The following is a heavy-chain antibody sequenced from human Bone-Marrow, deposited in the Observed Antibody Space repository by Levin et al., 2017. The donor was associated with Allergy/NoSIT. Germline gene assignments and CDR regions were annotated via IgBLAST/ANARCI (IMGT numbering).Heavy chain of an antibody. CDR1: GFTFNTYW. Sequence: GESLKISCAASGFTFNTYWMHWVRQAPGKGLVWVSRINGDGGGTSYADAVKGRFTISRDNAKNTLYLQMNSLRAEDTAIYYCARDLGVTASSSDYWGQGTLVTVSS. D-gene: IGHD2-21*02. CDR2: INGDGGGT. J-gene: IGHJ4*02. CDR3: ARDLGVTASSSDY. V-gene: IGHV3-74*01.